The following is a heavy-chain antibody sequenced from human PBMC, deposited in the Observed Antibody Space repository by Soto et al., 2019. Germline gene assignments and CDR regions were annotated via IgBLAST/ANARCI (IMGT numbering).Heavy chain of an antibody. CDR1: GFAFNSYA. CDR2: ISYDGTNK. D-gene: IGHD2-8*01. CDR3: ARDLFGCRNGVCGTNFDY. Sequence: QVQLVESGGGVVQPGRSLRLSCAASGFAFNSYAMDWVRQAPGKGLEWVAVISYDGTNKYYADSVKGRITISRDNSKNTLYLQMNSLRAEDTAVYYCARDLFGCRNGVCGTNFDYWGQGTLVTVSS. J-gene: IGHJ4*02. V-gene: IGHV3-30-3*01.